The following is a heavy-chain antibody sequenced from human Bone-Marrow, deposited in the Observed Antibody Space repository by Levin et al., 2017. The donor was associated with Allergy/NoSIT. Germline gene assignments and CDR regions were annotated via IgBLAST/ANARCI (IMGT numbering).Heavy chain of an antibody. Sequence: GGSLRLSCAASGFTFSSYAMHWVRQAPGKGLEWVAVISYDGSNKYYADSVKGRFTISRDNSKNTLYLQMNSLRAEDTAVYYCSGSYYKAGYYGMDVWGQGTTVTVSS. V-gene: IGHV3-30-3*01. CDR3: SGSYYKAGYYGMDV. CDR1: GFTFSSYA. D-gene: IGHD3-10*01. J-gene: IGHJ6*02. CDR2: ISYDGSNK.